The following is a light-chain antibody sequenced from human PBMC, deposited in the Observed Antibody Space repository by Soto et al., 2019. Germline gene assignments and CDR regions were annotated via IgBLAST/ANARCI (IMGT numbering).Light chain of an antibody. CDR1: YSDIGSYNL. CDR2: EGS. Sequence: QSVLTQPASVSGSPGQSITVSCTGTYSDIGSYNLVSWYQQHPGKAPKLMIYEGSKRPSGISNRFSGSKSGNTASLTISGLQAEDEADYYCCSFAVTSVWVFGGGTKLTVL. CDR3: CSFAVTSVWV. V-gene: IGLV2-23*01. J-gene: IGLJ3*02.